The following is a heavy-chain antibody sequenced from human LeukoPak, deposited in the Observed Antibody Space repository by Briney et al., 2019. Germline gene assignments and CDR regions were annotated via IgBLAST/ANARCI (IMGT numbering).Heavy chain of an antibody. CDR1: GFTFSSYG. CDR3: AKDRHSGSYSDY. J-gene: IGHJ4*02. CDR2: ISYDGSNK. D-gene: IGHD1-26*01. V-gene: IGHV3-30*18. Sequence: GGSLRLSCAASGFTFSSYGMHCVRQAPGKGLEWVAVISYDGSNKYYADSVKGRFTISRDNSKNTLYLQMNSLRAEDTAVYYCAKDRHSGSYSDYWGQGTLVTVSS.